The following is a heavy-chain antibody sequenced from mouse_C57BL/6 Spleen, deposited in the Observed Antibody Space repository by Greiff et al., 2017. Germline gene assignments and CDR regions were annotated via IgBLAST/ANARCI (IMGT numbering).Heavy chain of an antibody. Sequence: QVQLQQSGAELVKPGASVKMSCKASGYTFTTYPIEWMKQNHGKSLEWIGNFHPYNDDTKYNEKFKGKATLTVEKSSSTVYMELSRLTSDDSAVYYCASGYDYPYYFDYRGQGTTLTVSS. CDR3: ASGYDYPYYFDY. CDR2: FHPYNDDT. V-gene: IGHV1-47*01. D-gene: IGHD2-4*01. CDR1: GYTFTTYP. J-gene: IGHJ2*01.